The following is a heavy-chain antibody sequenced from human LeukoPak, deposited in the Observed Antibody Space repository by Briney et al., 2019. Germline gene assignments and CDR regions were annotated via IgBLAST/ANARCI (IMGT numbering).Heavy chain of an antibody. CDR3: ARPRSTSPVSDPRLRYFDWLLDY. V-gene: IGHV3-30*03. CDR1: GFTFSSYG. J-gene: IGHJ4*02. Sequence: PGGSLRLSCAASGFTFSSYGMHWVRQAPGKGLEWVAVISYDGSNKYYADSVKGRFTISRDNSKNTLYLQMNSLRAEDTAVYYCARPRSTSPVSDPRLRYFDWLLDYWGQGTLVTVSS. D-gene: IGHD3-9*01. CDR2: ISYDGSNK.